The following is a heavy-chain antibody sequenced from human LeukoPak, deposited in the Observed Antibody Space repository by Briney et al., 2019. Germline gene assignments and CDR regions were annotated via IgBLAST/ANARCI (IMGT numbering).Heavy chain of an antibody. CDR1: GFTFSSYA. CDR2: ISGSGGST. V-gene: IGHV3-23*01. CDR3: AKDRRDGYNPFFDY. D-gene: IGHD5-24*01. J-gene: IGHJ4*02. Sequence: GGSLRLSCAASGFTFSSYAMSWVRQAPGKGLEWVSAISGSGGSTYYADSVEGRFTISRDNSKNTLYLQMNSLRAEDTAVYYCAKDRRDGYNPFFDYSGQGTLVTVFS.